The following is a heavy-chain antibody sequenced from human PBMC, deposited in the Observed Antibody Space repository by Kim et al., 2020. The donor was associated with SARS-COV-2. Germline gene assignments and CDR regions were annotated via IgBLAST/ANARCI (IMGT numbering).Heavy chain of an antibody. D-gene: IGHD3-10*01. CDR3: ARDPSYYYGSGSYSNFDY. J-gene: IGHJ4*02. CDR2: INSDGSST. V-gene: IGHV3-74*01. Sequence: GGSLRLSCAASGFTFSNYWMHWVRQAPGKGLVWVSRINSDGSSTSYADSVKGRFTISRDNAKNTLYLQMNSLRAEDTAVYYCARDPSYYYGSGSYSNFDYWGQGTLVTVSS. CDR1: GFTFSNYW.